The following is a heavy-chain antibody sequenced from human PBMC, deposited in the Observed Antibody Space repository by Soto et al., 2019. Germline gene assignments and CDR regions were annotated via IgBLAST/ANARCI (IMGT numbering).Heavy chain of an antibody. J-gene: IGHJ4*02. Sequence: PGGALRLSCAASGFTFTNYAMSWGRQAPGEGLEWLATISGSGSATFYADSVKGRFTLSRDNSKDTLYLQMNSLRAEDTAKYFCAKGGSAYCYGGSCYHPFDYWGQGTLVTVSS. CDR3: AKGGSAYCYGGSCYHPFDY. CDR1: GFTFTNYA. D-gene: IGHD2-15*01. V-gene: IGHV3-23*01. CDR2: ISGSGSAT.